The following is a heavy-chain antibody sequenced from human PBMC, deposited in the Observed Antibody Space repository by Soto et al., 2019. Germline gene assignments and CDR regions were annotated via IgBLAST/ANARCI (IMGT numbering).Heavy chain of an antibody. V-gene: IGHV3-9*03. CDR2: ISWNSGSI. D-gene: IGHD4-17*01. J-gene: IGHJ6*03. Sequence: EVQLVESGGGLVQPGRSLRLSCAASGFTFDDYAMHWVRQAPGKGLEWVSGISWNSGSIGYADSVRGRFTISRDNAKNYLYLQMNSLRAEDMALYYCAKDNGGGGDYVYYYMDVWGKGTTVTVSS. CDR1: GFTFDDYA. CDR3: AKDNGGGGDYVYYYMDV.